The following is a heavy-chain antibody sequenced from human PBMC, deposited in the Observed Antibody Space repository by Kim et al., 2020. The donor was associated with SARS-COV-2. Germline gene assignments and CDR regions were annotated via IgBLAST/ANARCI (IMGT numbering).Heavy chain of an antibody. J-gene: IGHJ4*02. Sequence: GGSLRLSCVASGFRFSDYAMTWVRQAPGKGLEWLSAISDRGTYTNYADSVKGRFIISRDNSQNTLFLQMNSLKAGDTALYYCAKRSSDRSGLFDYWGQG. CDR2: ISDRGTYT. D-gene: IGHD3-3*01. CDR1: GFRFSDYA. CDR3: AKRSSDRSGLFDY. V-gene: IGHV3-23*05.